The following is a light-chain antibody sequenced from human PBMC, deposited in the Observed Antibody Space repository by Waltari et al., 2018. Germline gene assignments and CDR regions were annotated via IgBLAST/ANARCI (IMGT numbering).Light chain of an antibody. Sequence: DTVLTQSPVTLSFSPGETATLSCRASQSVSSFLAWYQQKPGQSPRLRIYDASHRATGIPARFSGTGSGTDFTLTIDHLEPEDFAVYYCQQRAHWPLTFGGGTKVEIK. V-gene: IGKV3-11*01. CDR2: DAS. CDR3: QQRAHWPLT. CDR1: QSVSSF. J-gene: IGKJ4*01.